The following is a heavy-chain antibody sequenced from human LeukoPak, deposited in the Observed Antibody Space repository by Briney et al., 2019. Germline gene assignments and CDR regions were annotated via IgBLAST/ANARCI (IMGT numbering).Heavy chain of an antibody. D-gene: IGHD3/OR15-3a*01. CDR1: GVSISSSNSY. CDR2: IYYSGNS. Sequence: SETLSLTCTVSGVSISSSNSYWGWLRQPPGKGLEWIGSIYYSGNSYYNASLKSQVSISIDTSKNQFSLRLTSVTAADTAVYYCARQTGSGLFILPGGQGTLVTVSS. CDR3: ARQTGSGLFILP. J-gene: IGHJ4*02. V-gene: IGHV4-39*01.